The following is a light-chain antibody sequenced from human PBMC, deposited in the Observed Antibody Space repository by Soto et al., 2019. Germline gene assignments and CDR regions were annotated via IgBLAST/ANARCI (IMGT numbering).Light chain of an antibody. V-gene: IGKV4-1*01. J-gene: IGKJ4*01. Sequence: DIVMTQSPDSLAVSLGERATINCKSSQSVLYNSDNKNYLAWYQQKAGQPPKLLIYWASTRDSGVPDRFSGSGSGEDFTLTINNLQAEEVAVYYCQQYYTTLSFGGGTKVEIK. CDR3: QQYYTTLS. CDR1: QSVLYNSDNKNY. CDR2: WAS.